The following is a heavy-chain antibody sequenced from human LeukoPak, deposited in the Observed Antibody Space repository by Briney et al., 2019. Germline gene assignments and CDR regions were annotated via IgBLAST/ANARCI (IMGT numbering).Heavy chain of an antibody. Sequence: PGGSLRLSCAASGFTFSSYGMHWVRQAPGKGLEWVAVISYDGSNKYYADSVKGRFTISRDNSKNTLYLQMNSLRAEDTAVYYCAKVVVPAAIGYYYYGMDVWGQGTTVTVSS. CDR2: ISYDGSNK. V-gene: IGHV3-30*18. CDR3: AKVVVPAAIGYYYYGMDV. J-gene: IGHJ6*02. D-gene: IGHD2-2*01. CDR1: GFTFSSYG.